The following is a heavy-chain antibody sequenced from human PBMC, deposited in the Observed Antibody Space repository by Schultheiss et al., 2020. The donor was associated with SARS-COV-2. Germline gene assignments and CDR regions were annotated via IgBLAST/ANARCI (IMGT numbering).Heavy chain of an antibody. CDR2: ISSSSSTI. V-gene: IGHV3-48*01. J-gene: IGHJ5*02. CDR3: ARARWEVGATTPNWFDP. CDR1: GFTFSSYW. Sequence: GGSLRLSCAASGFTFSSYWMSWVRQAPGKGLEWVSYISSSSSTIYYADSVKGRFTISRDNAKNSLYLQMNSLRAEDTAVYYCARARWEVGATTPNWFDPWGQGTLVTVSS. D-gene: IGHD1-26*01.